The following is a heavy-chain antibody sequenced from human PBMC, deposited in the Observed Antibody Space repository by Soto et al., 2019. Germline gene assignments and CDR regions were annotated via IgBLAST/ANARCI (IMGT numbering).Heavy chain of an antibody. J-gene: IGHJ4*02. D-gene: IGHD6-19*01. CDR1: GYTLTSCA. CDR3: ARDLLRVAVARTPLNYFDY. Sequence: ASVKGSCKASGYTLTSCAVHWGRQSPGQRLEWMGWINAGNGNTKYSKQFQGRVTVTRDTSASTAYMELSRLRSEDTAVYYCARDLLRVAVARTPLNYFDYSGRGTLVTVPS. V-gene: IGHV1-3*01. CDR2: INAGNGNT.